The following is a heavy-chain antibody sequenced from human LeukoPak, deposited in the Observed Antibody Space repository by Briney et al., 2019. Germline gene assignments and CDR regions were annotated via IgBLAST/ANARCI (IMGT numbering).Heavy chain of an antibody. J-gene: IGHJ4*02. V-gene: IGHV4-61*01. CDR1: GGSVSSGSYY. Sequence: SETLSLTCTVSGGSVSSGSYYWSWIRQPPGKGLEWIGYIYYSGSTNYNPSLKSRVTISVDTSKNQFSLKLSSVTAADTAVYYCARVDYYYVWGSYRYKRYYFDYWGQGTLVTVSS. CDR2: IYYSGST. D-gene: IGHD3-16*02. CDR3: ARVDYYYVWGSYRYKRYYFDY.